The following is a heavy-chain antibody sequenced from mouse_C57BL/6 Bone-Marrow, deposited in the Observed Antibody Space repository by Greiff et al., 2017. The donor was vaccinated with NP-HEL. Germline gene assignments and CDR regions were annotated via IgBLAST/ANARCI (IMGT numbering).Heavy chain of an antibody. J-gene: IGHJ1*03. Sequence: QVQLKQSGAELARPGASVKLSCKASGYTFTSYGISWVKQRTGQGLEWIGEIYPRSGNTYYNEKFKGKATLTADKSSSTAYMELRSLTSEDSAVYFWEGFPYWYFDVWGTGTTVTVSS. CDR2: IYPRSGNT. V-gene: IGHV1-81*01. CDR3: EGFPYWYFDV. CDR1: GYTFTSYG.